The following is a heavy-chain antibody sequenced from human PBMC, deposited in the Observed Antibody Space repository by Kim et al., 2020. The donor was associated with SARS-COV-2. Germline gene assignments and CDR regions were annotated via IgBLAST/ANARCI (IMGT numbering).Heavy chain of an antibody. V-gene: IGHV3-48*03. D-gene: IGHD6-13*01. J-gene: IGHJ6*02. CDR1: GFTFSSYE. Sequence: GGSLRLSCAASGFTFSSYEMNWVRQAPGKGLEWVSYISSSGRTIYYADSVKGRFTISRDNAKNSLYLQKNSLRAEDTAVYDCARDPYSSSYNYYGMDVWGQGTTVTVSS. CDR2: ISSSGRTI. CDR3: ARDPYSSSYNYYGMDV.